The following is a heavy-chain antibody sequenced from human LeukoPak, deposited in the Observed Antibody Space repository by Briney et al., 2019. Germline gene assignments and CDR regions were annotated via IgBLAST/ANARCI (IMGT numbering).Heavy chain of an antibody. V-gene: IGHV3-48*01. CDR1: GFTFSTYA. CDR3: ARDSDGVAGTRAYFQH. J-gene: IGHJ1*01. D-gene: IGHD6-19*01. CDR2: LSSSSSVI. Sequence: GGSLRLSCAASGFTFSTYAMDWVRQAPGKGLEWVSYLSSSSSVIYHADSVKGRFTISRDNAKNSLYLQMNSLRTEDTAVYYCARDSDGVAGTRAYFQHWGQGTLVTVSS.